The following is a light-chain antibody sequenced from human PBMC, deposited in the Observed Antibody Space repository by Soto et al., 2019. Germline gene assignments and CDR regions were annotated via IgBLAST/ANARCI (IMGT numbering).Light chain of an antibody. Sequence: EIVLTQSPGTLSLSPGERATLSCRASQSVSSSYLAWYQQKPGQAPRLLFYGASSRATGIPDRFSGSGSGTDFTLTISRLEPEDFAVYYCQQHGSSPITFGQGTRLEIK. CDR1: QSVSSSY. V-gene: IGKV3-20*01. CDR3: QQHGSSPIT. J-gene: IGKJ5*01. CDR2: GAS.